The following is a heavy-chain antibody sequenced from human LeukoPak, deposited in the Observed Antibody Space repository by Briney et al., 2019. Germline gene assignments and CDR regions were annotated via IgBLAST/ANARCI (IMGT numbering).Heavy chain of an antibody. Sequence: PGRSLRLSCAASGFTFSSYGMHWVRQGPGKGLEWVAVIWYDGSNKYYADSVKGRFTISRDNSKNTLYLQMNSLRAEDTAVYYCAKDQGIAAAGTLNYWGQGTLVTVSS. D-gene: IGHD6-13*01. CDR3: AKDQGIAAAGTLNY. CDR2: IWYDGSNK. J-gene: IGHJ4*02. V-gene: IGHV3-33*06. CDR1: GFTFSSYG.